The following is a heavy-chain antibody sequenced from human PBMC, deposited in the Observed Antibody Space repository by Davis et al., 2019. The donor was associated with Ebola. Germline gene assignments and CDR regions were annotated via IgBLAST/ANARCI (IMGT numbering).Heavy chain of an antibody. D-gene: IGHD2-2*01. Sequence: GGSLRLSCAASGFTFDDYAMHWVRQAPGKGLEWVSLISGDGGSTYYADSVKGRFTISRDNSKNSLYLQMNSLRTEDTALYYCARLRIVVVPAAIAGKSKRDYWGQGTLVTVSS. CDR3: ARLRIVVVPAAIAGKSKRDY. CDR1: GFTFDDYA. CDR2: ISGDGGST. J-gene: IGHJ4*02. V-gene: IGHV3-43*02.